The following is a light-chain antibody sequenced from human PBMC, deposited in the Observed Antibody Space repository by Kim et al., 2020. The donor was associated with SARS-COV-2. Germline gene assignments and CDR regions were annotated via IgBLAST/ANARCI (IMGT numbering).Light chain of an antibody. V-gene: IGKV3-15*01. CDR1: QTINNK. Sequence: SPRERATRSCRASQTINNKLVWYQHKPGQAPRLLIYDATTRATGVPARFIGSGSETDFTLTISSLQSEDFAVYYCQQSNDWPPLTFGQGTKVDIK. CDR2: DAT. CDR3: QQSNDWPPLT. J-gene: IGKJ1*01.